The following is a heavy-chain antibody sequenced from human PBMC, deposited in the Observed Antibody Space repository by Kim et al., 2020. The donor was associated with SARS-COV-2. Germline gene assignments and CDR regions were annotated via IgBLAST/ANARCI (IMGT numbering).Heavy chain of an antibody. J-gene: IGHJ4*02. V-gene: IGHV1-69*04. D-gene: IGHD6-13*01. CDR2: IIPILGIA. CDR1: GGTFSSYA. CDR3: ARVRSSSYAEDY. Sequence: SVKVSCKASGGTFSSYAISWVRQAPGQGLEWMGRIIPILGIANYAQKFQGRVTITADKSTSTAYMELSSLRSEDTAVNYCARVRSSSYAEDYWGQGTLV.